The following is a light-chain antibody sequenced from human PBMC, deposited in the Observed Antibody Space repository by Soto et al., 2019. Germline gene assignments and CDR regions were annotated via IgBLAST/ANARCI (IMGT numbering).Light chain of an antibody. V-gene: IGKV3-20*01. J-gene: IGKJ5*01. Sequence: EIVLTQSPGTLSLSPGERATLSCRASQIVGGDTLAWFQQRPGQAPRLVIYGASNRAAGIPDRFSGSGSGTDFTLTVSRLEPEDFAVYYCQQYDWAPDTLGQGTRLEMK. CDR2: GAS. CDR1: QIVGGDT. CDR3: QQYDWAPDT.